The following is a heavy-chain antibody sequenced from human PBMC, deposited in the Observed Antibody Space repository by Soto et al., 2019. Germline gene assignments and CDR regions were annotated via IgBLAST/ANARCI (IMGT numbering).Heavy chain of an antibody. V-gene: IGHV3-23*01. J-gene: IGHJ4*02. CDR2: ISSSGSST. D-gene: IGHD1-26*01. CDR3: AMAGELYYFDY. CDR1: GFTFSHYA. Sequence: EVQLLESGGGLVQPGGSLRLSCAASGFTFSHYAMSWVRQAPGKRLEWVSSISSSGSSTYYADSVKGRVTISTDHSKNILYLQMDNLRVEDTAIYYCAMAGELYYFDYRGQGTLVSVSS.